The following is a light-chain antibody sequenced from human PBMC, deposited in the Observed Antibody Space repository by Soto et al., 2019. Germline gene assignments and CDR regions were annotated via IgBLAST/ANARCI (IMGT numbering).Light chain of an antibody. CDR1: QSIKTW. CDR3: QQYESYSWT. CDR2: DAS. Sequence: DIQMTPSPSALSASVGDRVTITCRASQSIKTWLAWYQRKPGRAPNLLIYDASSLQSGVPSRFSGSGSGTEFTLTISSLQPDDSATYYCQQYESYSWTFGQGTKGDI. J-gene: IGKJ1*01. V-gene: IGKV1-5*01.